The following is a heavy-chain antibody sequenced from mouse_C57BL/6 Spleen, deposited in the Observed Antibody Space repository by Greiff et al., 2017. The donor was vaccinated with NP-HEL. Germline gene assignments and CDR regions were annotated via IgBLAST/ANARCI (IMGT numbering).Heavy chain of an antibody. CDR1: GYTFTSYW. V-gene: IGHV1-52*01. CDR3: ARGPYYYGSSHYYALDY. CDR2: IDPSDSET. Sequence: VQLQQPGAELVRPGSSVKLSCKASGYTFTSYWMHWVKQRPIQGLEWIGNIDPSDSETHYNQKFKDKATLTVDKSSSTAYMQLSSLTSEDSAVYYCARGPYYYGSSHYYALDYWGQGTSVTVSS. D-gene: IGHD1-1*01. J-gene: IGHJ4*01.